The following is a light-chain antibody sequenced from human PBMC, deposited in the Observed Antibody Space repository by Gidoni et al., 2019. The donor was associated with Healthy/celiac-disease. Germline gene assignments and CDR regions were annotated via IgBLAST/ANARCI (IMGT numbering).Light chain of an antibody. CDR3: QQDDSTFT. Sequence: IVMTQSPDSLAVSLGERATINCKSSQSVLYSSNNKNYLAWYQQKPGQPPKLLIYWASTRESGVPDRVSGRGAGTEFTLTISSLQAEDVAVYYGQQDDSTFTFGPXTKVDIK. V-gene: IGKV4-1*01. CDR2: WAS. J-gene: IGKJ3*01. CDR1: QSVLYSSNNKNY.